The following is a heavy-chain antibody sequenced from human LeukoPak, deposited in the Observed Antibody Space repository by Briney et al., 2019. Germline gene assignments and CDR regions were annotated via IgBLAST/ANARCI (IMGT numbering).Heavy chain of an antibody. CDR2: ISSSGSTI. CDR3: ARDSHYGDAVDY. D-gene: IGHD4-17*01. Sequence: GGSLRLSCAASGFTFSSYEMNWVRQAPGKGLEWVSYISSSGSTIYYADSVKGRFTISRDNAKNSLYLQMNSLRAEDTAVYYCARDSHYGDAVDYWGQGTLVTVSS. CDR1: GFTFSSYE. J-gene: IGHJ4*02. V-gene: IGHV3-48*03.